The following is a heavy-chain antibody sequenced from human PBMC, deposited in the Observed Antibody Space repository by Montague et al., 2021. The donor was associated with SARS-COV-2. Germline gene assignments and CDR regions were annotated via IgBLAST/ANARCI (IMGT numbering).Heavy chain of an antibody. CDR3: AREDAGDWYFGL. CDR1: GGSISSSSYD. Sequence: ETVSLTCTVAGGSISSSSYDWGWIRQPPGKGPEWIGRMDYRETTLYKRCVRSRVTMSVDTSKNQFSLRLSSVTAADTAVFYCAREDAGDWYFGLWGRGTPVTVSS. J-gene: IGHJ2*01. V-gene: IGHV4-39*02. CDR2: MDYRETT. D-gene: IGHD1-1*01.